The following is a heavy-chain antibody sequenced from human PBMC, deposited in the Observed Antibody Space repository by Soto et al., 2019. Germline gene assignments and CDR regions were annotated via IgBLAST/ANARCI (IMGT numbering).Heavy chain of an antibody. V-gene: IGHV3-53*01. J-gene: IGHJ3*02. Sequence: GGSLRLSCAASGFTVSSNYMSWVRQAPGKGLEWVSVIYSGGSTYYADSVKGRFTISRDNSKNTLYLQMNSLRAEDTAVYYCARDRAAGTWEEAFDIWGQGTMVTVSS. CDR2: IYSGGST. CDR3: ARDRAAGTWEEAFDI. D-gene: IGHD1-7*01. CDR1: GFTVSSNY.